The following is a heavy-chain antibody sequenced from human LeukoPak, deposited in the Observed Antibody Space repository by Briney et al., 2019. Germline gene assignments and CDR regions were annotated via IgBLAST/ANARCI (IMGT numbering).Heavy chain of an antibody. J-gene: IGHJ5*02. V-gene: IGHV3-30*02. Sequence: GGSLRLSCAASGFTFSSYGMHCVRQAPGKGLEWVAFIRYDGSNKYYADSVKGRFTISRDNSKNTLYLQMNSLRAEDTAVYYCAKDHCSSTSCYSADPWGQGTLVTVSS. CDR2: IRYDGSNK. D-gene: IGHD2-2*01. CDR3: AKDHCSSTSCYSADP. CDR1: GFTFSSYG.